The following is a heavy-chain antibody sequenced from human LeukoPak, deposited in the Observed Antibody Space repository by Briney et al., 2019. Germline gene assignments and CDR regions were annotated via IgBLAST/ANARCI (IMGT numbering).Heavy chain of an antibody. CDR3: ARRRDFIDY. Sequence: GGSLRLSWAPSGFTFSSYAMSWVRQAPGKGLEWVSYSSSSGSTIYYADSVKGRFAISRDNAKNSLYLQMNSLRAEDTAVYYCARRRDFIDYWGQGTLVTVSS. J-gene: IGHJ4*02. D-gene: IGHD3/OR15-3a*01. CDR1: GFTFSSYA. V-gene: IGHV3-48*04. CDR2: SSSSGSTI.